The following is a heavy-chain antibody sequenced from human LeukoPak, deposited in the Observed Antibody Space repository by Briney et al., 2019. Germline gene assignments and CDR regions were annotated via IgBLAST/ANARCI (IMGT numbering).Heavy chain of an antibody. Sequence: GGSLRLSCAAPGFTVSSNYMSWVRQAPGKGLEWVSVIYSGGSTYYADSVKGRFTISRDNSKNTLYLQMNSLRAEDTAVYYCARASAMIVVGGGFDYWGQGTLVTVSS. V-gene: IGHV3-53*01. J-gene: IGHJ4*02. CDR2: IYSGGST. CDR3: ARASAMIVVGGGFDY. CDR1: GFTVSSNY. D-gene: IGHD3-22*01.